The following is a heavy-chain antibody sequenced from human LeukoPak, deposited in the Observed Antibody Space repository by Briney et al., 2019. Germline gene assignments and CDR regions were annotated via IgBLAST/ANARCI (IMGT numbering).Heavy chain of an antibody. CDR3: ARAPWALGYSYGSDY. V-gene: IGHV1-8*03. J-gene: IGHJ4*02. D-gene: IGHD5-18*01. CDR2: MNPNSGNT. CDR1: GYTFTSYD. Sequence: ASVKVSCKASGYTFTSYDINWVRQATGQGLEWMGWMNPNSGNTGYAQKFQGRVTITRNTSISTAYMELSSLRSEDTAAYYCARAPWALGYSYGSDYWGQGTLVTVSS.